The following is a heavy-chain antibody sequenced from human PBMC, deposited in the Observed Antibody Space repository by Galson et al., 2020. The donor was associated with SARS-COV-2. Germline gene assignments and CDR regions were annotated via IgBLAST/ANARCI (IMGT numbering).Heavy chain of an antibody. CDR3: ARGGAVLAPYYFDY. Sequence: ETSETLSLTCSVSGGSISSGHYYWTWIRQRPGKGLEWVGYIYDSGSTYSNPSLKSRVTISMDTSKNQFSLKLTSVTATDTAVYFCARGGAVLAPYYFDYWGPGTLVTVSS. CDR1: GGSISSGHYY. J-gene: IGHJ4*02. D-gene: IGHD6-19*01. CDR2: IYDSGST. V-gene: IGHV4-30-4*01.